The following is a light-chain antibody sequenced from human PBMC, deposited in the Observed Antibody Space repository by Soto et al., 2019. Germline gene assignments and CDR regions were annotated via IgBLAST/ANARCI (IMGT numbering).Light chain of an antibody. J-gene: IGLJ2*01. CDR2: EIS. Sequence: QSALTQPASVSESPGQSITISCTGTSSDVGASDYVSWYQQHPGKAPQLIIYEISNRPSGVYNRFSGSKSGNTAYLTITGLQAEDESDYYCSSYTTRHTLVFGGGTKLPVL. V-gene: IGLV2-14*01. CDR1: SSDVGASDY. CDR3: SSYTTRHTLV.